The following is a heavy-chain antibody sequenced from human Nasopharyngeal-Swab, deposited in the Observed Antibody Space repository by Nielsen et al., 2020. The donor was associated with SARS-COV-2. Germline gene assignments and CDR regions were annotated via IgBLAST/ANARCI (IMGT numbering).Heavy chain of an antibody. D-gene: IGHD1-26*01. CDR1: GFSLSTSGMC. CDR2: GDWDDDT. Sequence: SGPTLVKPKENLTLTCTFSGFSLSTSGMCVSWIRQAPGKALEWLARGDWDDDTYYSASLRTRLTVSKDTFTNQVVLTMTNIPPFSSPSYYFARTTRVVGGIAEFDNWGQGTLVTVSS. J-gene: IGHJ4*02. CDR3: ARTTRVVGGIAEFDN. V-gene: IGHV2-70*11.